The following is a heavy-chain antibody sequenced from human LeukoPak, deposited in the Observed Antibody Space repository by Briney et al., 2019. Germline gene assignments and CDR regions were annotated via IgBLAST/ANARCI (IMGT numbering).Heavy chain of an antibody. J-gene: IGHJ4*02. CDR3: ARENGGY. D-gene: IGHD1-1*01. Sequence: SETLSLTCAVSGGSISSGGYSWSWIRQPPGKGLEWIGEINHSGSTNYNPSLKSRVTISVDTSKNQFSLKLSSVTAADTAVYYCARENGGYWGQGTLVTVSS. CDR2: INHSGST. V-gene: IGHV4-34*01. CDR1: GGSISSGGYS.